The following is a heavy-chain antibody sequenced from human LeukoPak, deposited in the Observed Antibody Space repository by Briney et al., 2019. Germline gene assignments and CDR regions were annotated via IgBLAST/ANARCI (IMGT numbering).Heavy chain of an antibody. CDR2: ISGGGEST. D-gene: IGHD1-26*01. V-gene: IGHV3-23*01. CDR1: EFTFSSHA. CDR3: AKGGKWDVTPFDY. J-gene: IGHJ4*02. Sequence: PGGSLGLSCVASEFTFSSHAMNWVRQAPGKGLEWVSSISGGGESTYYADSVKGRFTVSRDNSKNTLYLQINSLRGEDTAVYYCAKGGKWDVTPFDYWGQGTLVTVSS.